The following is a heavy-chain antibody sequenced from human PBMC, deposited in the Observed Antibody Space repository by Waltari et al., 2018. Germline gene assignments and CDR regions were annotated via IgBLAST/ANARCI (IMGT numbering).Heavy chain of an antibody. CDR2: ISSSSSYI. Sequence: EVQLVESGGGLVKPGGSLRLSCAASGFTFSSYSMTWVRQAPGKGLEWVSSISSSSSYIYYADSVKGRFTISRDNAKNSLYLQMNSLRAEDTAVYYCAREEMTFWFDYWGQGTLVTVSS. J-gene: IGHJ4*02. CDR1: GFTFSSYS. CDR3: AREEMTFWFDY. V-gene: IGHV3-21*01.